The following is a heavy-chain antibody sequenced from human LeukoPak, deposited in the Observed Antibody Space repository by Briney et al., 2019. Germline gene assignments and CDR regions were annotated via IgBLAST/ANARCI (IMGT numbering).Heavy chain of an antibody. CDR2: ISYDGSNK. CDR3: AKGVVVVAATHAFDI. CDR1: GFTFSSYG. Sequence: PGGSLRLSCAASGFTFSSYGMHWVRQAPGKGLEWVAVISYDGSNKYYGDSVKGRFTISRDNFKNTLYLQMNSLRAEDTAVYYCAKGVVVVAATHAFDIWGQGTMVTVSS. J-gene: IGHJ3*02. D-gene: IGHD2-15*01. V-gene: IGHV3-30*18.